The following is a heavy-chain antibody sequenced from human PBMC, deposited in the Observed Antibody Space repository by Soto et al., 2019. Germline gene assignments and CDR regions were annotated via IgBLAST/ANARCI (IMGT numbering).Heavy chain of an antibody. CDR2: SIPIFSSS. D-gene: IGHD6-13*01. J-gene: IGHJ4*02. Sequence: QVQLVQSGAELKKPGSSVRVSCRISGDSFSSYAISWVRQAPGEGLEWVGGSIPIFSSSNYAQKFRGRVTITAVESTTTAYMEVTRLRPDDTASSYCAAKASSSWQHDYWGQGTLITVSS. CDR1: GDSFSSYA. V-gene: IGHV1-69*01. CDR3: AAKASSSWQHDY.